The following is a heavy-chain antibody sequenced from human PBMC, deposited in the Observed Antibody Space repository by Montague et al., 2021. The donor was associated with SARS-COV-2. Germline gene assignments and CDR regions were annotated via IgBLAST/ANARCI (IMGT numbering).Heavy chain of an antibody. D-gene: IGHD6-19*01. Sequence: SETLSLTCTVSGGSISISSYYWVWIREPPGKGLDWIGSIYYSGSTYYNPSLKIRVSISVYTSKNQFSLKLSSVTAADTAVYYCARQENSSGWLKQDAFDIWGQGTMVTVSS. J-gene: IGHJ3*02. CDR1: GGSISISSYY. CDR2: IYYSGST. CDR3: ARQENSSGWLKQDAFDI. V-gene: IGHV4-39*01.